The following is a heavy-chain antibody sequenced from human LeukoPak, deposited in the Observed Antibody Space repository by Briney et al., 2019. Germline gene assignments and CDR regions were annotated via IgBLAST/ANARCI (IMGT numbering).Heavy chain of an antibody. CDR3: ASGSPQGVVVAAPSYMDV. V-gene: IGHV4-39*01. CDR1: GFTFSSYW. CDR2: IYYSGST. Sequence: KAGGSLRLSCAASGFTFSSYWMSWVRQPPGKGLEWVGSIYYSGSTYYNPSLKSRVTISVDTSKNHFSLKLSSVTAADTAVYYCASGSPQGVVVAAPSYMDVWGKGTTVTVSS. D-gene: IGHD2-15*01. J-gene: IGHJ6*03.